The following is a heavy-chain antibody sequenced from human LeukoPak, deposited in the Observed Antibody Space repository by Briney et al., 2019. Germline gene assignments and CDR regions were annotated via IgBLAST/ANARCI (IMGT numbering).Heavy chain of an antibody. V-gene: IGHV4-34*01. CDR2: VDHSGSI. J-gene: IGHJ4*02. Sequence: SETLSLTCAVYGGSFSGYFWNWIRQPPGKGLEWIGGVDHSGSINYNPSLKSRVTISLDTSRNEFSLKVNAVSAADTAVYYCVVGQWEPKGAYWGQGTLVTISS. CDR1: GGSFSGYF. D-gene: IGHD1-26*01. CDR3: VVGQWEPKGAY.